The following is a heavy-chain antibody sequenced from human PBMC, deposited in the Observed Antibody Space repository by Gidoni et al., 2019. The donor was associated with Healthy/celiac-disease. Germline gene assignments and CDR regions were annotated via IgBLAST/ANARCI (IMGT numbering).Heavy chain of an antibody. CDR3: AKDMRDYYDSSGYHYYFDY. D-gene: IGHD3-22*01. CDR1: GFTFSRYA. J-gene: IGHJ4*02. V-gene: IGHV3-23*01. CDR2: IIGSGGST. Sequence: EVQLLESGGGLVQPGGSLRLSCAASGFTFSRYAMSWVRQAPGKGLEWVSAIIGSGGSTYYADSVKGRFTISRDNSKNTLYLQMNSLRAEDTAVYYCAKDMRDYYDSSGYHYYFDYWGQGTLVTVSS.